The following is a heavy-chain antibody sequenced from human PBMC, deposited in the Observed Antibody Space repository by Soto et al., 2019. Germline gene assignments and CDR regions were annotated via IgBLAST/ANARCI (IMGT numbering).Heavy chain of an antibody. CDR2: IYPGDSDT. CDR3: ARFGYCSSTSCHRYYYYYGMDV. CDR1: GYSFTSYW. D-gene: IGHD2-2*03. V-gene: IGHV5-51*04. J-gene: IGHJ6*02. Sequence: GESLKISCKGSGYSFTSYWIGWVRQMPGKGLEWMGIIYPGDSDTRYSPSFQGQVTISADKPISTAYLQWSSLKASDTAMYYCARFGYCSSTSCHRYYYYYGMDVWGQGTTVTVSS.